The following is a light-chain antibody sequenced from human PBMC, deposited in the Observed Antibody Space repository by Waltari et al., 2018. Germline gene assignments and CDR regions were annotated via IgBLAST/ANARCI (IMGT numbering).Light chain of an antibody. V-gene: IGKV1-39*01. Sequence: TQSPSSLSASVGDRVTITCRASQSISSYLNWYQLKPGKAPKLLIYAASSLQSGVPSRFSGSGSGTDFTLTISSLQPEDFATYYCQQSYSSPRTFGQGTKVEIK. CDR2: AAS. CDR1: QSISSY. CDR3: QQSYSSPRT. J-gene: IGKJ1*01.